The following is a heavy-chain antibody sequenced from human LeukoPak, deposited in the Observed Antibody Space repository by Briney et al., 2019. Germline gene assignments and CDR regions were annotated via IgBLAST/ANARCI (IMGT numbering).Heavy chain of an antibody. D-gene: IGHD2-15*01. V-gene: IGHV3-53*01. CDR1: GFTVHSYY. CDR2: IYSDGST. Sequence: GGSLRLSCAASGFTVHSYYMSWVRQAPGKGLEWVSVIYSDGSTYYADSLKGRFTISRDNSKNTLYLQMSSLRAEDTAVYYCARDIGGGGAFDIWGHGTMVTVSS. CDR3: ARDIGGGGAFDI. J-gene: IGHJ3*02.